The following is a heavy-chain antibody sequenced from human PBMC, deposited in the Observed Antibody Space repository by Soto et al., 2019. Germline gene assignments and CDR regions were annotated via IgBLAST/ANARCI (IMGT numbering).Heavy chain of an antibody. Sequence: ASVKVSCKASGYTFTSYGISWVRQAPGQGLEWMGWISAYNGNTNYAQKLQGRVTMTTDTSTSTAYMELRSLRADDTAVYYCARDLSHPPRWRMVRGIRGAAFDIWGQGTMVTVSS. D-gene: IGHD3-10*01. CDR2: ISAYNGNT. CDR3: ARDLSHPPRWRMVRGIRGAAFDI. CDR1: GYTFTSYG. J-gene: IGHJ3*02. V-gene: IGHV1-18*01.